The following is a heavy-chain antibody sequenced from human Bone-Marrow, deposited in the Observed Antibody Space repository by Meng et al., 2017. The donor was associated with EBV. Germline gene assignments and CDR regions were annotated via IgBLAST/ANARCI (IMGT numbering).Heavy chain of an antibody. CDR3: ARDHNPSLHGYGFDY. CDR1: GGSISSYY. D-gene: IGHD5-12*01. V-gene: IGHV4-59*01. CDR2: IYYSGST. Sequence: VRLQGSGPGLVKAAETLSLTWTVSGGSISSYYWSWSRQAPGKGLEWIGYIYYSGSTNYNPSRKSRVTISVDTSKNQFSLKVSSVTAADTAVYYCARDHNPSLHGYGFDYWGQGTLVTVSS. J-gene: IGHJ4*02.